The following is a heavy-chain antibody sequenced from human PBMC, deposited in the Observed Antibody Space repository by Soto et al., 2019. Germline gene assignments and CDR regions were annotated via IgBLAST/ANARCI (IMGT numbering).Heavy chain of an antibody. D-gene: IGHD3-10*01. CDR2: ISSSGGST. CDR1: GFTFSSYA. Sequence: EVQLLESGGGLVQPGGSLRLSCAASGFTFSSYAMSWVRQAPGKGLEWVSGISSSGGSTYYADSVKGRFTISRDNSKNTLFLRMNRPRVEDTAVYYCMRPAPRGRHYFYFGMDVWGQGTTVTVS. J-gene: IGHJ6*02. V-gene: IGHV3-23*01. CDR3: MRPAPRGRHYFYFGMDV.